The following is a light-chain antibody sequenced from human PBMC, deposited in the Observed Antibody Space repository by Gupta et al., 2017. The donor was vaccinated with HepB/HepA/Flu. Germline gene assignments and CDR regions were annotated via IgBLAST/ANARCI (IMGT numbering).Light chain of an antibody. J-gene: IGKJ1*01. CDR1: QGIGTY. V-gene: IGKV1-39*01. Sequence: DIKMTQSPSSLSASVGERVTITCRASQGIGTYLNWYQQRPGKAPNVLIYVASTLESGVPSRFGGSGSGTDFTLTISNLQPEDFGTYFCQQSYEIPRTFGQGTKVEMK. CDR2: VAS. CDR3: QQSYEIPRT.